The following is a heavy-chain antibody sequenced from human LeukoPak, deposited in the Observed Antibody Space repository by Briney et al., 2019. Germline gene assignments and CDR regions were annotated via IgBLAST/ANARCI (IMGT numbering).Heavy chain of an antibody. D-gene: IGHD5-18*01. CDR3: ARPVGYSFGYFDY. CDR2: TSHDESNK. Sequence: GSLRLSCAASGFTFSGYAMHWVRQVPGKGLEWVAITSHDESNKYYADSVKGRFTISRDNSKNTLYLQMNSLRAEDTAVYYCARPVGYSFGYFDYWGQGTLVTVSS. J-gene: IGHJ4*02. V-gene: IGHV3-30*04. CDR1: GFTFSGYA.